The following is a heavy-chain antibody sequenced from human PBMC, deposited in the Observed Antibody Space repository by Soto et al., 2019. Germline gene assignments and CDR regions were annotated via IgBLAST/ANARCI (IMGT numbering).Heavy chain of an antibody. Sequence: SETLSLTCAVYGGSFSGYYWSWIRQPPGKGLEWIGEINHSGSTNYNPSLKSRVTISVDTSKNQFSLKLSSVTAADTAVYYCARSRRTGIVVVPAVISYRGQGTPVTVSS. V-gene: IGHV4-34*01. D-gene: IGHD2-2*02. J-gene: IGHJ4*02. CDR1: GGSFSGYY. CDR2: INHSGST. CDR3: ARSRRTGIVVVPAVISY.